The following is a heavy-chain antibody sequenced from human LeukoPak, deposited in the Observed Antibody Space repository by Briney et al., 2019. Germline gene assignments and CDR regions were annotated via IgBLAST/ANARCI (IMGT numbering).Heavy chain of an antibody. CDR3: ARDLTIFGVVQYYFDY. V-gene: IGHV3-7*01. Sequence: GGSLRLSCAASGFTFSSYWMSWVRQAPGKGLEWVANIKQDGSEKYYVDSVKGRFTISRDNAKNSLYLQMNSLRAEDTAVYYCARDLTIFGVVQYYFDYWGQGTLVTVSS. J-gene: IGHJ4*02. D-gene: IGHD3-3*01. CDR2: IKQDGSEK. CDR1: GFTFSSYW.